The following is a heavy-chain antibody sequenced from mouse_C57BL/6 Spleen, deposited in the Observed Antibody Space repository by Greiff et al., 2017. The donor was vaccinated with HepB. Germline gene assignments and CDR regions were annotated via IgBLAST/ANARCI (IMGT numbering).Heavy chain of an antibody. J-gene: IGHJ3*01. CDR1: GFTFSDYY. CDR3: SRADYYGSSYEGAWFAY. D-gene: IGHD1-1*01. Sequence: EVKLMESEGGLVQPGSSMKLSCTASGFTFSDYYMAWVRQVPEKGLEWVANINYDGSSTYYLDSLKSRFIISRDNAKNILYLQMSSLKSEDTATYYCSRADYYGSSYEGAWFAYWGQGTLVTVSA. CDR2: INYDGSST. V-gene: IGHV5-16*01.